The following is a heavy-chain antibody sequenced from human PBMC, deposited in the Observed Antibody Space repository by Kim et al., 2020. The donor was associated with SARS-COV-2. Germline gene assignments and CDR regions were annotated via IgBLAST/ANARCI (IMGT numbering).Heavy chain of an antibody. V-gene: IGHV3-11*05. CDR3: ARDWTEDDWGSTTLDY. Sequence: DSVKGRFTISRDNAKNSLYLQMNSLRADDTAVYYGARDWTEDDWGSTTLDYWGQGTLVTVSS. J-gene: IGHJ4*02. D-gene: IGHD7-27*01.